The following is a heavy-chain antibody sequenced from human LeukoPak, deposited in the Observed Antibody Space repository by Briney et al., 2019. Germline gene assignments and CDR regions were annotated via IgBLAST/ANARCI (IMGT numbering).Heavy chain of an antibody. CDR1: GFTFSSYA. Sequence: GGSLRLSCAASGFTFSSYAMSWVRQAPGKGLEWVSVISGSGDSTYYADSVKGRFTISRDNSKNTLYLQMNSLRAEDTAVYYCARGSYGDYDYWGQGTLVTVSS. J-gene: IGHJ4*02. CDR2: ISGSGDST. CDR3: ARGSYGDYDY. D-gene: IGHD4-17*01. V-gene: IGHV3-23*01.